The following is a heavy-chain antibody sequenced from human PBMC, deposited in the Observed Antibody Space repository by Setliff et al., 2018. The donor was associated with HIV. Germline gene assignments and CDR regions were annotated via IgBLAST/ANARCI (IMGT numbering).Heavy chain of an antibody. V-gene: IGHV5-51*01. CDR3: ARHGVGDTMVTVDY. CDR1: GYTFTNYW. D-gene: IGHD3-10*01. CDR2: IHPRDFDT. J-gene: IGHJ4*02. Sequence: SLKISCKASGYTFTNYWTAWVRQMPGKGLEWMGIIHPRDFDTKYSQSFQGQVTISADKSISTAYLQWGSLKASDTAMYYCARHGVGDTMVTVDYWGQGTLVTVSS.